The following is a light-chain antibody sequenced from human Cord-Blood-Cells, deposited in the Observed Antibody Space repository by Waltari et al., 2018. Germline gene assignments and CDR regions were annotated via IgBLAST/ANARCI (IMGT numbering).Light chain of an antibody. V-gene: IGLV2-23*03. CDR3: CSYAGSSTFYV. CDR1: RSDVGSYNL. Sequence: QSALTQPASVSGSPGQSITISCPGTRSDVGSYNLASWYQQHPGKAPKLMIYEGSKRPSGVSNRFSGSKSGNTASLTISGLQAEDEADYYCCSYAGSSTFYVFGTGTKVTVL. CDR2: EGS. J-gene: IGLJ1*01.